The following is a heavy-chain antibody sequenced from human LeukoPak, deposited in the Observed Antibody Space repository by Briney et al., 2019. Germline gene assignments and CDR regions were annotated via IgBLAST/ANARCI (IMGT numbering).Heavy chain of an antibody. CDR3: ARGGGGATTFDY. Sequence: SETLSLTCSVSGGSISSSSYYWGWIRQPPGKGLEWIGNIYYSGSTYYNPSLKSRVTMSVDTSKNQFSLKLISVTAADTAVYYCARGGGGATTFDYWGQGTLVTVSS. CDR2: IYYSGST. D-gene: IGHD1-26*01. CDR1: GGSISSSSYY. V-gene: IGHV4-39*01. J-gene: IGHJ4*02.